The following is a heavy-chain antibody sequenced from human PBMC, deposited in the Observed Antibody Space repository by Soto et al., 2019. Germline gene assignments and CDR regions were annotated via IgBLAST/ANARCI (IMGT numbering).Heavy chain of an antibody. Sequence: GGSLRLSCSSSGFTFGDYAFTWFRQGPGKRLEWLGFIRNTPYGGTTEYAASVKGRFTISRDDSKSIAYLQMNSLRAEDTAVYYCAKDITYYYDSSGYYPDLFDYWGQGTLVTVSS. CDR3: AKDITYYYDSSGYYPDLFDY. CDR2: IRNTPYGGTT. D-gene: IGHD3-22*01. CDR1: GFTFGDYA. V-gene: IGHV3-49*03. J-gene: IGHJ4*02.